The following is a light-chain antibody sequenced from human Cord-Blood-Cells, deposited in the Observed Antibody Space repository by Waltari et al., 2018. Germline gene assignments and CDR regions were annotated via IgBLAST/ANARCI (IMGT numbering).Light chain of an antibody. V-gene: IGKV4-1*01. J-gene: IGKJ1*01. CDR3: QQYYSTPWT. CDR1: QSVLYSSNNKNY. CDR2: WAS. Sequence: DIVMTQSPDSLAVYLGARANINCKSSQSVLYSSNNKNYLAWYQQNPGQPPKRLIYWASTRESGVPDRFSGSGSGTDFTLTISSLQAEDVAVYYCQQYYSTPWTFGQGTKVEIK.